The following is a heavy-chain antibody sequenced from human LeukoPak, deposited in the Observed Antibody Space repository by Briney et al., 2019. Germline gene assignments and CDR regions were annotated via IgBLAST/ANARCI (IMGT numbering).Heavy chain of an antibody. CDR1: GGSISSYY. CDR3: ARIAVAGGYYYYSMDV. D-gene: IGHD6-19*01. V-gene: IGHV4-59*08. J-gene: IGHJ6*03. Sequence: KPPETLSLTCTVSGGSISSYYWSWIRQPPGKGLEWIGYIHYSGSTNYNPSLKSRVTISVDTSKNQFSLKLSSVTAADTAVYYCARIAVAGGYYYYSMDVWGKGTTVTVSS. CDR2: IHYSGST.